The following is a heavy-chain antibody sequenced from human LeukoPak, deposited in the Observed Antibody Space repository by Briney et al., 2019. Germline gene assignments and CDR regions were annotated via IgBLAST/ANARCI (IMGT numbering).Heavy chain of an antibody. CDR1: GGSFSGYY. CDR3: ARDRDLNPPYCSGGSCYSGESGY. CDR2: INHSGST. D-gene: IGHD2-15*01. V-gene: IGHV4-34*01. Sequence: SETLSLTCAVYGGSFSGYYWSWIRQPPGKGLEWIGEINHSGSTNYNPSLKSRVTISVDTSKNQFSLKLSSVTAEDTAVYYCARDRDLNPPYCSGGSCYSGESGYWGQGTLVTVSS. J-gene: IGHJ4*02.